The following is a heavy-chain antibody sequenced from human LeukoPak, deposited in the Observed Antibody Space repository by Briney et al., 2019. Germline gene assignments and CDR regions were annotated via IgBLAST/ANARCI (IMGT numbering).Heavy chain of an antibody. V-gene: IGHV1-69*05. CDR3: ARDKVGAAIVFDI. D-gene: IGHD2-15*01. CDR2: IIPIFGTA. J-gene: IGHJ3*02. CDR1: GGTFSSYA. Sequence: SVKVSCKASGGTFSSYAISWVRQAPGQGLEWMGGIIPIFGTANYAQKFQGRVTITTDESTSTAYMELSSLRSEDTAVYYCARDKVGAAIVFDIWGQGTMVTVSS.